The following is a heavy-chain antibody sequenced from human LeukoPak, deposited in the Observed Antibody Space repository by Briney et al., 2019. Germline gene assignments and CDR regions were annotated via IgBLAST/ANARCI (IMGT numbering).Heavy chain of an antibody. CDR1: GFTFSSYG. Sequence: GPLRLSCAASGFTFSSYGMHWVRQAPGKGLEWVSAISGSGDSTYYADSVKGRFTISRDKSKNTLYLQMNSLRAEDTAVYYCAKDRTPTIFGVVTDDYWGQGTLVTVSS. V-gene: IGHV3-23*01. CDR3: AKDRTPTIFGVVTDDY. J-gene: IGHJ4*02. D-gene: IGHD3-3*01. CDR2: ISGSGDST.